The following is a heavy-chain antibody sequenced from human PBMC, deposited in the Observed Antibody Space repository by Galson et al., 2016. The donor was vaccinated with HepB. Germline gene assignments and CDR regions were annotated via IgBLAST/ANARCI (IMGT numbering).Heavy chain of an antibody. J-gene: IGHJ5*02. D-gene: IGHD4-11*01. Sequence: SLRLSCAASGFTFSGYTIHWVRQVPWKGLVWVSRMSSDGSDIRYADSVKDRFTISRDDAKNTVHLQMNSLRVEDTAVYYCVRGFSHSSPPGPWGQGILVTVSS. V-gene: IGHV3-74*01. CDR2: MSSDGSDI. CDR1: GFTFSGYT. CDR3: VRGFSHSSPPGP.